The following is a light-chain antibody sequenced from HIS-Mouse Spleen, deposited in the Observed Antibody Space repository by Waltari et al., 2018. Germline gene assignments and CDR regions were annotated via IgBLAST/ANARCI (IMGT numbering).Light chain of an antibody. CDR1: ALPKQY. CDR3: QSADSSGTWV. V-gene: IGLV3-25*03. J-gene: IGLJ3*02. CDR2: KDS. Sequence: SYELTQPPPVSVSPGQTARIPCSGDALPKQYAYWYQQKPGQAPGLVIYKDSERPSGIPERFSGSSSGTTVTLTISGVQAEDEADYYCQSADSSGTWVFGGGTKLTVL.